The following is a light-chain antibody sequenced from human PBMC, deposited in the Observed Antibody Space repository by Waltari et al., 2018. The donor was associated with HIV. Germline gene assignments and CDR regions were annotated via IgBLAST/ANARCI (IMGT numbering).Light chain of an antibody. CDR2: AAS. CDR3: QQYKGYPLT. J-gene: IGKJ5*01. Sequence: DIQLTQSPSSLSASVVDRFTITCPPSHSISNYLPCFQQRKGEAPKSLIYAASTLQSGVPAKFRGSGSETYFTLNINSLQSEDSATYYCQQYKGYPLTFGQGTRLEIK. V-gene: IGKV1-16*02. CDR1: HSISNY.